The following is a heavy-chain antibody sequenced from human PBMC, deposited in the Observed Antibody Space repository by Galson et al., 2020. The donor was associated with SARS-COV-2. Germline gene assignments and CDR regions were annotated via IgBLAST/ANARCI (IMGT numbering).Heavy chain of an antibody. CDR1: GFTFSSYA. Sequence: TGGSLRLSCAASGFTFSSYAMHWVRQAPGKGLEWVADISYDGSNNYYAAPVKGRFTISRDNSKNTLYLQMNSMRAEDTAVYYCARASGYSSSRYYYYYGMDVWGQVTTVTVSS. CDR2: ISYDGSNN. V-gene: IGHV3-30-3*01. J-gene: IGHJ6*02. CDR3: ARASGYSSSRYYYYYGMDV. D-gene: IGHD6-13*01.